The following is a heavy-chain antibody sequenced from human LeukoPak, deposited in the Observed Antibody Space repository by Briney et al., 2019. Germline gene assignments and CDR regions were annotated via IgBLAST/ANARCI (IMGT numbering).Heavy chain of an antibody. J-gene: IGHJ1*01. CDR1: GFTFSSYG. CDR3: ATYSSLNRREFQY. V-gene: IGHV3-30*02. Sequence: GGSLRLSCAASGFTFSSYGMHWVRQAPGKGLEWVAFIRYDGSNKYYADSVKGRFTISRDNSKNTLYLQMNSLRAKDTAVYYCATYSSLNRREFQYWGQGTLLTVSS. D-gene: IGHD3-22*01. CDR2: IRYDGSNK.